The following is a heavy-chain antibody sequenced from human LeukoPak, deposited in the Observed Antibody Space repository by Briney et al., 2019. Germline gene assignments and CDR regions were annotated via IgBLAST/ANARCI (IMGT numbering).Heavy chain of an antibody. Sequence: PSETLSLTCTVSGGSISSGGYYWSWIRQHPGKGLEWIGYIYYSGSTYYNPSLKVRVTISVDTSKNQFSLKLRSVTAADTAVYYCARDKYYDSSGYYANWFDPWGQGTLVTVSS. CDR3: ARDKYYDSSGYYANWFDP. J-gene: IGHJ5*02. CDR1: GGSISSGGYY. CDR2: IYYSGST. D-gene: IGHD3-22*01. V-gene: IGHV4-31*03.